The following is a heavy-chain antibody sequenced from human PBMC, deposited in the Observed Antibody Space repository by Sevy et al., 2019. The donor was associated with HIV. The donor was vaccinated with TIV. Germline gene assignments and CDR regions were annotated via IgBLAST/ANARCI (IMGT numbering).Heavy chain of an antibody. CDR2: IKQDGSEK. CDR3: ARNNCSITNCYMGDVFDI. CDR1: GFTFSSYW. J-gene: IGHJ3*02. Sequence: GGSLRLSCAASGFTFSSYWMIWVRQAPGKGLEWVANIKQDGSEKYYVDSVKGRFTISRDNAKNSLYLQMNSLSAEDRAVYYCARNNCSITNCYMGDVFDIWGQGTMVTVSS. D-gene: IGHD2-2*02. V-gene: IGHV3-7*01.